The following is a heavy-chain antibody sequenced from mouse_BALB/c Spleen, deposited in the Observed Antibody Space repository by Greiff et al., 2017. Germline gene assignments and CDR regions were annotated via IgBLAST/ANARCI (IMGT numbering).Heavy chain of an antibody. CDR3: ARARVITTVPYFDY. Sequence: QVQLQQSGPELVKPGASVRISCKASGYTFTSYYIHWVKQRPGQGLEWIGWIYPGNVNTKYNEKFKGKATLTADKSSSTAYMQLSSLTSEDSAVYVCARARVITTVPYFDYWGQGTTLTVSS. CDR1: GYTFTSYY. CDR2: IYPGNVNT. D-gene: IGHD1-1*01. J-gene: IGHJ2*01. V-gene: IGHV1S56*01.